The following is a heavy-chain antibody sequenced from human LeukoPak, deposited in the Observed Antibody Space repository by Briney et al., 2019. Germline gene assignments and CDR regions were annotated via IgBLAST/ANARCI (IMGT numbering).Heavy chain of an antibody. V-gene: IGHV4-30-2*01. CDR1: GGSISSGGYS. J-gene: IGHJ4*02. Sequence: PSQTLSLTCAVSGGSISSGGYSWSWIRQPPGTGLEWIGYIFHTGNTYYNPSLKSRVTISVDRSKNQFSLKLSSVTAADTAVYYCARVGSSAYFDYWGRGTLVTVSS. D-gene: IGHD1-26*01. CDR3: ARVGSSAYFDY. CDR2: IFHTGNT.